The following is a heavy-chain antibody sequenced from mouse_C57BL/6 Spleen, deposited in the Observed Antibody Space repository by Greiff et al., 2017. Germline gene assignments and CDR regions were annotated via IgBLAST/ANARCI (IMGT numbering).Heavy chain of an antibody. CDR3: ARMYYGSSTAWFAY. J-gene: IGHJ3*01. D-gene: IGHD1-1*01. V-gene: IGHV1-80*01. Sequence: QVQLKESGAELVKPGASVKISCKASGYAFSSYWMNWVKQRPGKGLEWIGQLYPGDGDTNYTGKFKGKATLTADKSSSTAYMQLSSLTSEDSAVYFCARMYYGSSTAWFAYWGQGTLVTVSA. CDR1: GYAFSSYW. CDR2: LYPGDGDT.